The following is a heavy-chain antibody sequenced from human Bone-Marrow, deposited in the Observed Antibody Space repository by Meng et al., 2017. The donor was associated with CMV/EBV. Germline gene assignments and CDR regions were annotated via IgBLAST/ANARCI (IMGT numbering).Heavy chain of an antibody. J-gene: IGHJ4*02. CDR3: AREGWFGEFGFDY. CDR2: ISSSSSYI. D-gene: IGHD3-10*01. V-gene: IGHV3-21*01. CDR1: GFTFSSYS. Sequence: GGSLRLSCAASGFTFSSYSMNWVRQAPGKGLEWVSSISSSSSYIYYADSVKGRFTISRDNAKNSLYLQMNSLRAEDAAVYYCAREGWFGEFGFDYWGQGPLVTFYS.